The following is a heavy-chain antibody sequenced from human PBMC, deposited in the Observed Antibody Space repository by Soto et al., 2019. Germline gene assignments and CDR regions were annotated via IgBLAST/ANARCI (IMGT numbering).Heavy chain of an antibody. J-gene: IGHJ4*02. D-gene: IGHD5-18*01. Sequence: LVQSGAEVKKPGSSVKVSCRAGRGSFSASGFSWVRRAPGQGLEWVGGFIPIFGTANYAQKFQDRVTMTADESTSTVDMELRSLRSEDTALYYCARSGDSYGPNMDWGQGTLFTVST. V-gene: IGHV1-69*01. CDR3: ARSGDSYGPNMD. CDR2: FIPIFGTA. CDR1: RGSFSASG.